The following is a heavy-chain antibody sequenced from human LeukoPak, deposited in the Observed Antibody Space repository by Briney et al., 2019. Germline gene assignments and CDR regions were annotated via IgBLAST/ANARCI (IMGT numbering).Heavy chain of an antibody. D-gene: IGHD3/OR15-3a*01. J-gene: IGHJ4*02. CDR2: ISPSSGST. V-gene: IGHV1-46*01. Sequence: ASVKVSCKASEYTFTSCYMHWVRQAPGQGLEWMGIISPSSGSTSYAQMFQGRVAMTRDTSTSTVYMELSSLRYEDTAVYYCARLGTGGRGYYFDYWGQGTLVTVSS. CDR3: ARLGTGGRGYYFDY. CDR1: EYTFTSCY.